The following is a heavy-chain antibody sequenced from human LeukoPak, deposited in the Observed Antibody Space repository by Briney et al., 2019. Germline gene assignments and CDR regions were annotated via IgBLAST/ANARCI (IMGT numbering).Heavy chain of an antibody. Sequence: SETLSLTCAVYGGSFSGYYWSWIRQPPGKGLEWIGEINHSGSTNYNPSLKSRVTISVDTSKNQFSLKLSSVTAADTAVYYCARVGRFLSWFDPWGQGTLVTVSS. CDR1: GGSFSGYY. CDR3: ARVGRFLSWFDP. D-gene: IGHD3-3*01. J-gene: IGHJ5*02. V-gene: IGHV4-34*01. CDR2: INHSGST.